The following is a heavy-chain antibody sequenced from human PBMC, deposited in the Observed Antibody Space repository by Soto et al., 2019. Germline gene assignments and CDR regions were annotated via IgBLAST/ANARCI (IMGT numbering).Heavy chain of an antibody. CDR1: GFTFSSYA. CDR2: ISYDGSNK. Sequence: PGGSLRLSCAASGFTFSSYAMHWVRQAPGKGLEWVAVISYDGSNKYYADSVKGRFTISRDNSKNTLYLQMNSLRAEDTAVYYCARGAYYYDSSGYYYAWVQYYFDYWGKGP. D-gene: IGHD3-22*01. CDR3: ARGAYYYDSSGYYYAWVQYYFDY. J-gene: IGHJ4*02. V-gene: IGHV3-30-3*01.